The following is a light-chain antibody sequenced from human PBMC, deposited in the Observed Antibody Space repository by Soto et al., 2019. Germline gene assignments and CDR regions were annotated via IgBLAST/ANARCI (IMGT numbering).Light chain of an antibody. CDR2: YNN. J-gene: IGLJ1*01. CDR3: AAWDDTLKRYV. CDR1: NCNIASNT. Sequence: QSVLTQPPSASTPPGQTVSISCSVINCNIASNTVNGYQHLPGTAPKLLIYYNNQRPSGVPDRFSGSKSGTSASLAISGLQSEDESDYYCAAWDDTLKRYVFGTGTKVNVL. V-gene: IGLV1-44*01.